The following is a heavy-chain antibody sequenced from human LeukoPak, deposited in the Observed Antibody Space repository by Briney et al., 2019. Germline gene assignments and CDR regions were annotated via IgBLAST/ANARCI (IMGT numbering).Heavy chain of an antibody. Sequence: GGSLRLSCAASGXTFSSYAMRWVRQAPGKGLEWVSSISVSGGSTYYADSVKGRFTISRDNAKNSLYLQMNSLRAEDTAVYYCARGGYCSSSICYSLNAFDIWGQGTMFTVSS. D-gene: IGHD2-2*01. V-gene: IGHV3-23*01. CDR2: ISVSGGST. CDR1: GXTFSSYA. J-gene: IGHJ3*02. CDR3: ARGGYCSSSICYSLNAFDI.